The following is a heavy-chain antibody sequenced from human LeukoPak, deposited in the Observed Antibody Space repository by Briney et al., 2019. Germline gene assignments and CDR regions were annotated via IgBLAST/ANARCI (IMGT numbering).Heavy chain of an antibody. D-gene: IGHD4-17*01. CDR2: ISAYNGNT. J-gene: IGHJ6*02. CDR1: GYTFTSYG. V-gene: IGHV1-18*01. Sequence: ASVTVSCTASGYTFTSYGISWVRQAPGQGLAWMGWISAYNGNTNYARKLQGRVTMTTDTSTSTAYMELRSLRSDDTAVYYCARDGKVTTLLGCMDVWGQGTTVTVSS. CDR3: ARDGKVTTLLGCMDV.